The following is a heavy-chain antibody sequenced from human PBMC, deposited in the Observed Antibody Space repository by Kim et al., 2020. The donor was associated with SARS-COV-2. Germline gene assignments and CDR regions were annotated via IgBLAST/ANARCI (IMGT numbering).Heavy chain of an antibody. CDR1: GFSFSIYG. CDR2: ISYDGNNK. D-gene: IGHD4-17*01. J-gene: IGHJ6*02. V-gene: IGHV3-30*18. Sequence: GGSLRLSCAASGFSFSIYGMHWVRQAPGQGLEWMGVISYDGNNKYYADSVKGRLTISRDNSKNTLYLQMNSLRPEDTAVYYCAKCQNDYGEYGPSISGMDVWGQGTTVTVSS. CDR3: AKCQNDYGEYGPSISGMDV.